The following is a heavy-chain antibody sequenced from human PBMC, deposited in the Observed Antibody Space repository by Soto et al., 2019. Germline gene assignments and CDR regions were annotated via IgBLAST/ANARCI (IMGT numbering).Heavy chain of an antibody. D-gene: IGHD1-26*01. Sequence: SETLSLTCTVSGGSIDSYYWSWIRQPAGKGLEWIGRIYTSGSTNYNPSLKSRVTMSVDTSKNRFSLKLSSVTAADTAVYYCARGIYSKVGATIWFDPWGQGTLVTVSS. CDR3: ARGIYSKVGATIWFDP. V-gene: IGHV4-4*07. CDR2: IYTSGST. CDR1: GGSIDSYY. J-gene: IGHJ5*02.